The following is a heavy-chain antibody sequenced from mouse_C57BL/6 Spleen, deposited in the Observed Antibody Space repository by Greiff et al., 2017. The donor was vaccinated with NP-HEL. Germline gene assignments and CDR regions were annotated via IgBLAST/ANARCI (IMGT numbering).Heavy chain of an antibody. D-gene: IGHD4-1*01. V-gene: IGHV5-17*01. Sequence: EVKLVESGGGLVKPGGSLKLSCAASGFTFSDYGMHWVRQAPEKGLEWVAYISSGSSTIYYADTVKGRFTISRDNAKNTLFLQMTSLRSEDTAMYYCARAKLGRDYFDYWGQGTTLTVSS. J-gene: IGHJ2*01. CDR1: GFTFSDYG. CDR3: ARAKLGRDYFDY. CDR2: ISSGSSTI.